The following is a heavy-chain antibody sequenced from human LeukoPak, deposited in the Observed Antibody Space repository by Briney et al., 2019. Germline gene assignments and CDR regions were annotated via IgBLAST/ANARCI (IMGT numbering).Heavy chain of an antibody. CDR3: AYSGSYYNPPFQY. V-gene: IGHV5-51*01. D-gene: IGHD3-10*01. CDR2: IHTGNSDS. CDR1: GYFVTHHW. Sequence: GESLKISCKGSGYFVTHHWIGWVRQIPGKGLEWMAIIHTGNSDSKYSPSFQGQVTMSVDKSISTAYLQWSSLKASDTAMYYCAYSGSYYNPPFQYWGQGTLVTVSS. J-gene: IGHJ4*02.